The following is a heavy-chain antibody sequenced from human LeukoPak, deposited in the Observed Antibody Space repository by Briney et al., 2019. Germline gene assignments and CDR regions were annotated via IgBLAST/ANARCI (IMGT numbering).Heavy chain of an antibody. CDR2: ISSSGSTI. CDR3: ARDGYLSPYYYYYYMDV. CDR1: GFTFSSYE. V-gene: IGHV3-48*03. J-gene: IGHJ6*03. D-gene: IGHD5-18*01. Sequence: GGSLRLSCPASGFTFSSYEMNRVRQAPGKGLEWVSYISSSGSTIYYADSVKGRFTISRDNAKNSLYLQMNSLRAEDTAVYYCARDGYLSPYYYYYYMDVWGKGTTVTVSS.